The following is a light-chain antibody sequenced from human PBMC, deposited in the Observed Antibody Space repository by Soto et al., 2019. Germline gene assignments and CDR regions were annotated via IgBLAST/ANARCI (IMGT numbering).Light chain of an antibody. J-gene: IGKJ1*01. CDR2: DAS. CDR3: QQYNGYSWT. Sequence: DIQMTQSPSTLSGAVADRVTITCRASQSISQWVAWYQQKPGRAPELLIYDASKLKSGVPSRFSGSGSGTEFSLTITSLQPDDSAMYYCQQYNGYSWTFGRGTKVHIK. CDR1: QSISQW. V-gene: IGKV1-5*01.